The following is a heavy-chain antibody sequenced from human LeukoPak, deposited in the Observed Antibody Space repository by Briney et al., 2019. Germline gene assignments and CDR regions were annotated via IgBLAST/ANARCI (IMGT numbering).Heavy chain of an antibody. CDR3: AAGLRGPTVTGKYYYYGMDV. J-gene: IGHJ6*02. Sequence: PGGSLRLSCAASGFTLSDYPMTWVRQAPGKGLQWVSLFDRGSLDTYYADSVRGRFTVSRDNDKNTLYLQMNSLRAEDTAVYYCAAGLRGPTVTGKYYYYGMDVWGQGTTVTVSS. D-gene: IGHD4-11*01. V-gene: IGHV3-23*01. CDR1: GFTLSDYP. CDR2: FDRGSLDT.